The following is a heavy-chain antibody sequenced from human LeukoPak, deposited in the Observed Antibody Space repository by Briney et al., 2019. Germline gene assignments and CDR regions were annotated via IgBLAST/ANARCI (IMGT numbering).Heavy chain of an antibody. CDR3: ARDSGYGSGSYYTRTVSGFDP. V-gene: IGHV1-18*01. CDR2: ISAYNGNT. Sequence: GASVKVPCKASGYTFTSYGISWVRQAPGQGLEWMGWISAYNGNTNYAQKLQGRVTMTTDTSTSTAYMELRSLRSDDTAVYYCARDSGYGSGSYYTRTVSGFDPWGQGTLVTVSS. J-gene: IGHJ5*02. D-gene: IGHD3-10*01. CDR1: GYTFTSYG.